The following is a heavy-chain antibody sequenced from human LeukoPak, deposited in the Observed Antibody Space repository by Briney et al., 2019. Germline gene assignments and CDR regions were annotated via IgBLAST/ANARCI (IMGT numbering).Heavy chain of an antibody. CDR2: ISGSGGST. V-gene: IGHV3-23*01. CDR3: AKTTSSTSFFPSYYYYGMDV. Sequence: PGGSLRLSCAASGFTFSSYAMSWVRQAPGKGLEWVSAISGSGGSTYYADSVKGRFTISRDNSKNTLYLQMNSLRAEDTAVYYCAKTTSSTSFFPSYYYYGMDVWGQGTTVTASS. J-gene: IGHJ6*02. D-gene: IGHD2-2*01. CDR1: GFTFSSYA.